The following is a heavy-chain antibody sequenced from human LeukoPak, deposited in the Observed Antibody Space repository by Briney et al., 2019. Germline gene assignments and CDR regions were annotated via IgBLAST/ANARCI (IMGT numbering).Heavy chain of an antibody. D-gene: IGHD3-10*01. V-gene: IGHV3-73*01. CDR2: IRTKANNYAT. CDR1: GFMFSGSP. Sequence: GGSLRLSCAASGFMFSGSPMHWVRQAPGKGLEWVGHIRTKANNYATIYAASVKGRFTISRDDSKNTAYLQMNSLKTEDTAVYYCARPSQYGSGTDYYFDSWGQGTLVTVSS. CDR3: ARPSQYGSGTDYYFDS. J-gene: IGHJ4*02.